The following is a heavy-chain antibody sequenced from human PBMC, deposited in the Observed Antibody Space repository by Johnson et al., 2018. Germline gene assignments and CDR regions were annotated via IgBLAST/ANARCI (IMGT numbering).Heavy chain of an antibody. D-gene: IGHD2-2*01. J-gene: IGHJ6*02. CDR1: GFTFSSYS. CDR2: IRSKAYGGTT. Sequence: EVQLLETGGGLVKPGGSLRLSCAASGFTFSSYSMNWVRQAPGKGLEWVGFIRSKAYGGTTEYAASVKGRFTISRDDSKSIAYLQMNSLKTEDTAVYYCARDHCSSTSCYFYYYGMDVWGQGTTVTVSS. V-gene: IGHV3-49*04. CDR3: ARDHCSSTSCYFYYYGMDV.